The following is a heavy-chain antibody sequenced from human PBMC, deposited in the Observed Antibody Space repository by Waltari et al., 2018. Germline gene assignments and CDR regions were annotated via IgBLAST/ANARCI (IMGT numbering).Heavy chain of an antibody. CDR3: AKGLIREYYYYGMDV. J-gene: IGHJ6*02. CDR1: GFTFDDYA. Sequence: EVQLVESGGGLVQPGRSLRLSCAASGFTFDDYAMNWVRQPPGKGLGWVAGSSWKSGTVGYADSVKGRFTISRDNAKNSLYLQMNSLRAEDTALYYCAKGLIREYYYYGMDVWGQGTTVIVSS. D-gene: IGHD2-21*01. CDR2: SSWKSGTV. V-gene: IGHV3-9*01.